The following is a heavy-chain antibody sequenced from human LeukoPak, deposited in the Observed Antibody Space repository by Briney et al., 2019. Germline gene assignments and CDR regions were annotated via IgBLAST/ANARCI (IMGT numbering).Heavy chain of an antibody. D-gene: IGHD2-15*01. CDR1: GGSISSYY. CDR3: ARDVGQDIVVLVDAPSFDY. Sequence: PSEALSLTCTVSGGSISSYYWSWIRQPAGKGLEWIGRIYTGGSTNYKPSLKSRVTMSEATSKNQFSLKLSSVTAADTAIYFCARDVGQDIVVLVDAPSFDYWGQGTLVSVSS. J-gene: IGHJ4*02. CDR2: IYTGGST. V-gene: IGHV4-4*07.